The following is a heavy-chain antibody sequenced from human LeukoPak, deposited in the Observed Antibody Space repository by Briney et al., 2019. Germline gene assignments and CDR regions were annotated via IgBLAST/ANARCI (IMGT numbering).Heavy chain of an antibody. Sequence: SVKVSCKASGDAFSRYAISWVRQAPGQGLEWMGGIIPVLSTANYAQKFQDRVTITADESTSTTYMELSSLKSEDTAVYYCAKDTFRRPYSGSQSHWGQGTLVTVSS. CDR1: GDAFSRYA. CDR3: AKDTFRRPYSGSQSH. CDR2: IIPVLSTA. J-gene: IGHJ4*02. D-gene: IGHD1-26*01. V-gene: IGHV1-69*13.